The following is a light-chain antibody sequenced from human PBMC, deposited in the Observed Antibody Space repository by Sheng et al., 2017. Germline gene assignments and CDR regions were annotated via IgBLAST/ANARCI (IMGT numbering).Light chain of an antibody. CDR2: GAS. Sequence: EVVMTQSPATLSVSPGERATLSCRASQSIGINLAWYQQKPGQAPRLLIFGASTTATGFPARFSGSGSGTEFTLTISSLQSEDVATYYCQQYNHWPPLTFGGGTKVEIK. CDR3: QQYNHWPPLT. V-gene: IGKV3-15*01. CDR1: QSIGIN. J-gene: IGKJ4*01.